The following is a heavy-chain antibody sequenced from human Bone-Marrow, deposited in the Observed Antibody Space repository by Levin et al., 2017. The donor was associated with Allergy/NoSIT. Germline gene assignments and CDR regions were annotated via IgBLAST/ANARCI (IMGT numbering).Heavy chain of an antibody. D-gene: IGHD2-8*02. CDR2: ISWNSGSI. CDR1: GFIFDNFG. V-gene: IGHV3-9*01. J-gene: IGHJ3*02. Sequence: GGSLRLSCVGSGFIFDNFGMHWVRQAPGKGLEWVSGISWNSGSIDYADSVKGRFTISRDNAKNSLYLHMNSLSAEDTALYYCTKDLLVAPTKRGHSFDIWGRGTMVSVSS. CDR3: TKDLLVAPTKRGHSFDI.